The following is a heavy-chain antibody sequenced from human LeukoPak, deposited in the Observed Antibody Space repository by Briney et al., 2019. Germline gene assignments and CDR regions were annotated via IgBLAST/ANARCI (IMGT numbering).Heavy chain of an antibody. CDR3: AKADRGWGVITKD. Sequence: GGSLRLSCAASGFTFSTYAMSWVRQAPGKGLEWVSAIGGSGDFTYYAEYVRGRFTISRDNSEKTLYLQMNSLRAEDMAVYYCAKADRGWGVITKDWGQGTLVTVSS. V-gene: IGHV3-23*01. CDR2: IGGSGDFT. J-gene: IGHJ4*02. CDR1: GFTFSTYA. D-gene: IGHD3-10*01.